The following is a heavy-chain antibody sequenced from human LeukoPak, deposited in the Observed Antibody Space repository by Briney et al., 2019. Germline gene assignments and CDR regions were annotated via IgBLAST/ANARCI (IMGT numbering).Heavy chain of an antibody. CDR2: INHSGST. CDR1: GGSFSGYY. Sequence: SETLSLTCAVYGGSFSGYYWSWIRQPPGKGLEWIGEINHSGSTNYNPSLKSRVTISVDKSKNQFSLKLSSVTAADTAVYYCAKSNGYGLVDIWGQGTMVTVSS. J-gene: IGHJ3*02. D-gene: IGHD3-10*01. V-gene: IGHV4-34*01. CDR3: AKSNGYGLVDI.